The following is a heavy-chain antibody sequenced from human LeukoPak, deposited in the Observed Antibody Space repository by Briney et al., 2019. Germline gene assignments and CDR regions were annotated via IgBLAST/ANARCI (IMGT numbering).Heavy chain of an antibody. CDR2: VKPNSGGT. CDR1: GYTFPDSY. V-gene: IGHV1-2*02. D-gene: IGHD4-23*01. CDR3: VASKTHLFDY. J-gene: IGHJ4*02. Sequence: ASVKVSCRCSGYTFPDSYFHWVRQAPGQGLEWMGWVKPNSGGTNYAQKFQGRVTMTRDTSVGSAYMELSSLRSDDAAVYYCVASKTHLFDYWGQGTLVTVSS.